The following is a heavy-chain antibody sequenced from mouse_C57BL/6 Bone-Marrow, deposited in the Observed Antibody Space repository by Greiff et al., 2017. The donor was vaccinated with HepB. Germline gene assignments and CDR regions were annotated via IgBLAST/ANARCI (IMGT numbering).Heavy chain of an antibody. V-gene: IGHV1-61*01. CDR3: AVATTGGYYAMDY. J-gene: IGHJ4*01. CDR2: IYPSDSET. D-gene: IGHD2-12*01. CDR1: GYTFTSYW. Sequence: QVQLQQPGAELVRPGSSVKLSCKASGYTFTSYWMDWVKQRPGQGLEWIGNIYPSDSETHYNQKFKDKATLTVDKSSSTAYMQLRSLTSAASAVYYCAVATTGGYYAMDYWGQGTSVTVSS.